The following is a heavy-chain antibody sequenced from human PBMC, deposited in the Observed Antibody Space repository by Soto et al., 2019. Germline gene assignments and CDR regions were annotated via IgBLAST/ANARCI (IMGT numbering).Heavy chain of an antibody. CDR2: ISSSSSTI. CDR3: PRNYHRYCSGGSCYSGAFDI. D-gene: IGHD2-15*01. CDR1: GFTFSSYS. J-gene: IGHJ3*02. Sequence: GGSLRLSCAASGFTFSSYSMNWVRQAPGKGLEWVSYISSSSSTIYYADSVKGRFTISRDNAKNSLYLQMNSLRAEATAVYYSPRNYHRYCSGGSCYSGAFDIWGQGTMVTVSS. V-gene: IGHV3-48*04.